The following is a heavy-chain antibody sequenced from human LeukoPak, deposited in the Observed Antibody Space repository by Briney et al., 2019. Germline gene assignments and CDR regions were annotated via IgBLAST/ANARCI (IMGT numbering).Heavy chain of an antibody. CDR3: ARSYTAMVKVLDY. CDR1: GFTFSSYA. V-gene: IGHV3-64*01. D-gene: IGHD5-18*01. Sequence: GGSLRLSCAASGFTFSSYAMHWVRQAPGKGLEYVSAISSNGGSTHYANSVKGRFTISRDNSKNTLYLQMGSLRAEDMAVYYCARSYTAMVKVLDYWGQGTLVTVSS. J-gene: IGHJ4*02. CDR2: ISSNGGST.